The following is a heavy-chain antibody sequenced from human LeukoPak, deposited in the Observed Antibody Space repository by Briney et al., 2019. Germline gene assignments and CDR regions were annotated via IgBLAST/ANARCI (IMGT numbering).Heavy chain of an antibody. J-gene: IGHJ4*02. CDR2: IKQDGGEK. V-gene: IGHV3-7*01. D-gene: IGHD4-11*01. Sequence: GGSLRLSCAASGFTFNTYGMHWVRQAPGKGLEWVANIKQDGGEKFYVDSVKGRFTISRDNAKNSLYLQMNSLRAEDTAVYYCAREDHSNYNYWGQGTLVTVSS. CDR3: AREDHSNYNY. CDR1: GFTFNTYG.